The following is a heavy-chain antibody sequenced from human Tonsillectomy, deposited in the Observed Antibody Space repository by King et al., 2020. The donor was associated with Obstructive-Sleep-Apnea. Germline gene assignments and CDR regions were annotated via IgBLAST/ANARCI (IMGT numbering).Heavy chain of an antibody. J-gene: IGHJ3*02. CDR3: ARDEESSSWYPGAAFDI. CDR2: IRQDGSEK. Sequence: DVQLVESGGGLVQPGGSLRLSCAASGFTFSSYWMSWVRQAPGKGLEWVANIRQDGSEKYYVDSGKGRFTISRDNAKNSLYLQMNSLRAEDTAVYYCARDEESSSWYPGAAFDIWGQGTMVTVSS. D-gene: IGHD6-13*01. CDR1: GFTFSSYW. V-gene: IGHV3-7*01.